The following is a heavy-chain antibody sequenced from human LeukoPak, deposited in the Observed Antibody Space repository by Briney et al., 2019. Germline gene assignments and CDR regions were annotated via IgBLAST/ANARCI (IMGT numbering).Heavy chain of an antibody. Sequence: GESLKISCKSSGYSFTSYWIGWVRQMPGKGLEWIGIIHPADSDTRYSPSFQGQVTISADKSITTAYLQWSSLKASDTAMYFCARSYGYSSSWYEYWGQGTLVTVSS. CDR3: ARSYGYSSSWYEY. CDR2: IHPADSDT. J-gene: IGHJ4*02. D-gene: IGHD6-13*01. CDR1: GYSFTSYW. V-gene: IGHV5-51*01.